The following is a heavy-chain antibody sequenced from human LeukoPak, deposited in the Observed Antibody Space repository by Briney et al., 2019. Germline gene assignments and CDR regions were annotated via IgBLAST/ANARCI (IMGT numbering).Heavy chain of an antibody. CDR3: TTGYCSSTSCYPVEYGMDV. Sequence: PGGSLRLSCAASGFTFSNAWMSWVRRAPGKGLEWVGRIKSKTDGGTTDYAAPVKGRFTISRDDSKNTLYLQMNSLRTEDTAVYYCTTGYCSSTSCYPVEYGMDVWGKGTTVTVSS. V-gene: IGHV3-15*01. D-gene: IGHD2-2*01. CDR1: GFTFSNAW. J-gene: IGHJ6*04. CDR2: IKSKTDGGTT.